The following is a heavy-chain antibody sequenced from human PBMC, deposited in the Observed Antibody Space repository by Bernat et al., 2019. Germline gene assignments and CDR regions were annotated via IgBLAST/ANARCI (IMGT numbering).Heavy chain of an antibody. Sequence: EVQLVESGGGLVKPGGSLRLSCAASGFTFSNAWMSWVRQAPGKGLEWVGRIKSKTDGGTTDYAAPVKGRFTISRDDSKNTLYLQMNSLRAEDTAVYYCARAQGYCSGGSCYEEPAFDIWGQGTMVTVSS. CDR3: ARAQGYCSGGSCYEEPAFDI. D-gene: IGHD2-15*01. V-gene: IGHV3-15*01. J-gene: IGHJ3*02. CDR2: IKSKTDGGTT. CDR1: GFTFSNAW.